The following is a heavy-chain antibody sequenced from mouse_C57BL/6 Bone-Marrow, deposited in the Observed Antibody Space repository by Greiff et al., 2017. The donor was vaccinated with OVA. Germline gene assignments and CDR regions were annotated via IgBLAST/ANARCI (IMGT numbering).Heavy chain of an antibody. V-gene: IGHV5-17*01. D-gene: IGHD1-1*01. J-gene: IGHJ2*01. Sequence: EVKLMESGGGLVKPGGSLKLSCAASGFTFSDYGMHWVRQAPEKGLEWVAYISSGSSTIYYADTVKGRFTISRDNAKNTLFLQMTSLRSEDTAMYYCVLPVYFDYWGQGTTLTVSS. CDR2: ISSGSSTI. CDR3: VLPVYFDY. CDR1: GFTFSDYG.